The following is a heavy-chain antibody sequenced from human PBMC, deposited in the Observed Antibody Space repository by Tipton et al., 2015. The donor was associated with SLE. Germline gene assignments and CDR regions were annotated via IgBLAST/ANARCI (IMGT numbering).Heavy chain of an antibody. D-gene: IGHD2-21*01. V-gene: IGHV3-30*04. J-gene: IGHJ4*02. CDR2: VSYDGGRK. CDR1: GFTFSTYA. CDR3: ARTFAPVHYFFGY. Sequence: SGFTFSTYAMHWVRQAPGKGLEWVAFVSYDGGRKYYADSVKGRFTISRDNSKDTLYLQMNSLRPEDTAVYYCARTFAPVHYFFGYWGQGTLVTVSS.